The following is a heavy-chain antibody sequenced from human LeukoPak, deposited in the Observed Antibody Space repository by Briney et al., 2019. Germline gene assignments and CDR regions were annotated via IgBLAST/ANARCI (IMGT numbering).Heavy chain of an antibody. D-gene: IGHD1-1*01. V-gene: IGHV3-23*01. Sequence: GGSLRLSCAASGFTFSSYAMRWVRQAPGKGLEWVSAIGDNGADTQYADSVKGRFTISRDNSKNTLYLQMNSLRVEDTAIYYCGKDWKLDYWGQGTLVTVSS. J-gene: IGHJ4*02. CDR1: GFTFSSYA. CDR2: IGDNGADT. CDR3: GKDWKLDY.